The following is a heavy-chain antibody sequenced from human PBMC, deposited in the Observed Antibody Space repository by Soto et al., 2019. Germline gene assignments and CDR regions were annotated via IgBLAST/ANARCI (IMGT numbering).Heavy chain of an antibody. CDR2: ISWNSGSI. CDR1: GFTFDDYA. J-gene: IGHJ4*02. CDR3: AKGGRIAVAGEVRN. Sequence: EVQLVESGGGLVQPGRSLRLSCAASGFTFDDYAMHWVRQAPGKGLEWVSGISWNSGSIGYADSVKGRFTISRDNAKNSLYLQMNSLRAEDTALYYCAKGGRIAVAGEVRNWGQGTLVTVSS. V-gene: IGHV3-9*01. D-gene: IGHD6-19*01.